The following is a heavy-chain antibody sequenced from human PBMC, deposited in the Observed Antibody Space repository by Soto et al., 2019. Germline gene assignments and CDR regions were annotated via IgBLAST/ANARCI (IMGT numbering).Heavy chain of an antibody. V-gene: IGHV4-31*03. Sequence: SETLSLTCTASGGSISSGGYYWSWIRQHPGKGLEWIGYIYYGGSTYYNPSLKSRATISGDTSKNQFSLKLSSVTAADTAVYYCARGGYYYENSGQNAYDYWGQGILVTVSS. CDR1: GGSISSGGYY. CDR3: ARGGYYYENSGQNAYDY. J-gene: IGHJ4*01. D-gene: IGHD3-22*01. CDR2: IYYGGST.